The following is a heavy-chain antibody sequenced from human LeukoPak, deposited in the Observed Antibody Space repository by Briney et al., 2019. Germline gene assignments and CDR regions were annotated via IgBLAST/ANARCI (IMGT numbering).Heavy chain of an antibody. Sequence: SGTLSLTCAVSGGSICSSNWWSWVRQPPGKGLEWIGEIYHSGSTYSNPSLQSRVIISVDKSKNHFSLKLTSVTAADTAVYYCARTSAEYSNSWIDSWGQGTLVIVSS. CDR3: ARTSAEYSNSWIDS. J-gene: IGHJ5*01. V-gene: IGHV4-4*02. D-gene: IGHD6-6*01. CDR2: IYHSGST. CDR1: GGSICSSNW.